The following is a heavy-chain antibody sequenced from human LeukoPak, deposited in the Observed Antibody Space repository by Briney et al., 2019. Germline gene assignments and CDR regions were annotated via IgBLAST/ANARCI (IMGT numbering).Heavy chain of an antibody. CDR1: GGSITSGGYS. Sequence: TSQTLSLTCAVSGGSITSGGYSWSWVPQPPGKALEWIGYNYHSVTTHYNPSLKSRVSISVDRSKNQFSLKLNSVTAADTAVYYCARAHSGYYYFDYWGQGTLVTVSS. CDR2: NYHSVTT. CDR3: ARAHSGYYYFDY. V-gene: IGHV4-30-2*01. J-gene: IGHJ4*02. D-gene: IGHD5-12*01.